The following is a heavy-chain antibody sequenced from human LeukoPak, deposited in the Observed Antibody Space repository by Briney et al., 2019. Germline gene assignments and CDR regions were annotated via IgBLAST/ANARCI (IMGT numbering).Heavy chain of an antibody. V-gene: IGHV3-64D*09. CDR3: VLYGDYGGDYSYYRMDV. J-gene: IGHJ6*02. CDR2: ISSNGGST. CDR1: GFTFSSFA. D-gene: IGHD4-17*01. Sequence: PGGSLRLSCSASGFTFSSFAMHWVRQAPGKGLEYVSAISSNGGSTYYADTVKGRFTISRDNSKNTLFLQMSSLRAGDTAVYYCVLYGDYGGDYSYYRMDVWGQGTTVTVSS.